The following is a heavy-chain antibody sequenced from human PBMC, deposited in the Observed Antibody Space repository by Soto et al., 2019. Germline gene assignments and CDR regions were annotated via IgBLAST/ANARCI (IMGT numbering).Heavy chain of an antibody. J-gene: IGHJ3*02. CDR3: TTEGVWIFGVDDAFDI. CDR2: IKSKTDGGTT. V-gene: IGHV3-15*01. Sequence: GGSLRLSCAASGFTFSNAWMSWVRQAPGKGLEWVGRIKSKTDGGTTDYVAPVKGRFTISRDDSKNTLYLQMNSLKTEDTAVYYCTTEGVWIFGVDDAFDIWGQGTMVTVSS. CDR1: GFTFSNAW. D-gene: IGHD3-3*01.